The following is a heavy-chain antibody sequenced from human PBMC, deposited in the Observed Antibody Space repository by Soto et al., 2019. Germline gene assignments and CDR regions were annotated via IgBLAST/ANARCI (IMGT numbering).Heavy chain of an antibody. CDR1: GGTFSSYA. Sequence: QVQLVQSGAEVKKPGSSVKVSCKASGGTFSSYAISWVRQAPGQGLEWMGGIIPIFGTSNYAQEFQGRVTXXADESTSTAYMELSSLRSEDTAVYYCASPSTAYNYYYGMDVWGQGTTVTVSS. D-gene: IGHD2-2*01. V-gene: IGHV1-69*12. J-gene: IGHJ6*02. CDR2: IIPIFGTS. CDR3: ASPSTAYNYYYGMDV.